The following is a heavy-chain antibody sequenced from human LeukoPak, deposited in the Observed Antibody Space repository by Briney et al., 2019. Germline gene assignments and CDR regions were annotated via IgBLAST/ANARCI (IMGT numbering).Heavy chain of an antibody. V-gene: IGHV3-23*01. J-gene: IGHJ1*01. Sequence: GGSLRLSCAASGFTFSSYAMSWVRQAPGKGLEWVSAISGSGGSTYYADSVKGRLTISRDNSKNTLYLQMNSLRAEDTAVYYCAKHFCSSTSCPLQHWGQGTLVTVSS. CDR1: GFTFSSYA. CDR2: ISGSGGST. D-gene: IGHD2-2*01. CDR3: AKHFCSSTSCPLQH.